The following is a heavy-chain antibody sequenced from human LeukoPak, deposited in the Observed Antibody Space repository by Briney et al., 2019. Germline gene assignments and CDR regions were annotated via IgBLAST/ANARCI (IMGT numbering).Heavy chain of an antibody. CDR3: AREKYCSGGSCSARYYYYYYYMDV. Sequence: GASVKVSCKASGYTFTSYGISWVRQAPGQGLEWMGWINPNSGGTNYAQKFQGRVTMTRDTSISTAYMELSRLRSDDTAVYYCAREKYCSGGSCSARYYYYYYYMDVWGKGTTVTVSS. J-gene: IGHJ6*03. V-gene: IGHV1-2*02. CDR2: INPNSGGT. CDR1: GYTFTSYG. D-gene: IGHD2-15*01.